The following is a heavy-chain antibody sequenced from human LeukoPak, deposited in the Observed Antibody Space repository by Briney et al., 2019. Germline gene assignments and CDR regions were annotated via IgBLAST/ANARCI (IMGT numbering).Heavy chain of an antibody. CDR1: GFTFDDYA. CDR2: ISWNSGSI. CDR3: AKDMSFEPPGAFDI. J-gene: IGHJ3*02. D-gene: IGHD3-16*01. V-gene: IGHV3-9*01. Sequence: GGSLRLSCAASGFTFDDYAMHWVRQAPGKGLEWVSGISWNSGSIGYADSVKGRFTISRDNAKNSLYLQMNSLRAEDTALYYCAKDMSFEPPGAFDIWGQGTMVTVSS.